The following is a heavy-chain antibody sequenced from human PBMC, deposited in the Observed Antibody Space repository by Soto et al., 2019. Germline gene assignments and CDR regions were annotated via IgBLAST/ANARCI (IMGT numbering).Heavy chain of an antibody. CDR1: GGSISRINNY. CDR2: LYYSDYT. J-gene: IGHJ6*02. CDR3: ARHLYYDISPGYLRPYHYYGMDV. D-gene: IGHD3-9*01. V-gene: IGHV4-39*01. Sequence: SETLSLTCSVSGGSISRINNYWGWIRQPPGKGLEWIGSLYYSDYTDSNPSLRSRVTISVDTSKNQFSLKLTSVTAADTAVYYCARHLYYDISPGYLRPYHYYGMDVWGQGTTVTVSS.